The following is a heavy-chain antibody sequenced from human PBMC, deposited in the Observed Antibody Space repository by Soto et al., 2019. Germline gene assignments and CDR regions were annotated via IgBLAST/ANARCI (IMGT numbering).Heavy chain of an antibody. Sequence: SETLSLTCTVSGGSISSSSYYWGWIRQPPGKGLEWIGSIYYSGSTHYNPSIKSRVTISVDTSKNQFSLKLSSVTAADTAVYYCATLGHDYVWGSYRYYWFDPWGQGTLVTV. J-gene: IGHJ5*02. V-gene: IGHV4-39*01. CDR3: ATLGHDYVWGSYRYYWFDP. D-gene: IGHD3-16*02. CDR2: IYYSGST. CDR1: GGSISSSSYY.